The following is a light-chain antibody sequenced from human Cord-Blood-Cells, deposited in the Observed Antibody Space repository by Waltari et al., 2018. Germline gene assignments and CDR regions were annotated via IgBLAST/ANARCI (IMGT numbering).Light chain of an antibody. CDR3: SSYTSSSTYV. V-gene: IGLV2-14*03. CDR1: SSDVGGYNY. J-gene: IGLJ1*01. CDR2: DVS. Sequence: QSALTQPASVSGSPGQSITIACPGTSSDVGGYNYVPWYQQHPGKAPKLIIYDVSNRPSGVPNRFSGSKSGNTASLTISGLQAEDEADYYCSSYTSSSTYVFGTGTKVTVL.